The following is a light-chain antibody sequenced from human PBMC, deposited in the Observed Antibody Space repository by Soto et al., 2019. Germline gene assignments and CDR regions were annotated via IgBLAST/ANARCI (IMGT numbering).Light chain of an antibody. Sequence: DIQMTQSPPSLSASVGDRVTITCRASQSINTFLNWYQQKPGKAPKLLIYAASRLQSEVPSRFSGSGSGTDFTLTISSLQPEDFATYYCQQTYSFPLAFCPGTKVDL. CDR2: AAS. CDR3: QQTYSFPLA. J-gene: IGKJ3*01. CDR1: QSINTF. V-gene: IGKV1-39*01.